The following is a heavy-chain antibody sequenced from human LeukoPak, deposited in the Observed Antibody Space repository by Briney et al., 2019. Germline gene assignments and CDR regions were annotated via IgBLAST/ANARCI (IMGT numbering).Heavy chain of an antibody. CDR3: AKRSLTMVRGVFDY. D-gene: IGHD3-10*01. Sequence: GGSLRLSCAASGFTFSNYAMNWVRQAPGRGLEWVSGISRSGGSAYYVDSVKGRFTISRDNSKNTMCLQMNSLRAEDTAVYYCAKRSLTMVRGVFDYWGQGILVTVSS. V-gene: IGHV3-23*01. CDR2: ISRSGGSA. CDR1: GFTFSNYA. J-gene: IGHJ4*02.